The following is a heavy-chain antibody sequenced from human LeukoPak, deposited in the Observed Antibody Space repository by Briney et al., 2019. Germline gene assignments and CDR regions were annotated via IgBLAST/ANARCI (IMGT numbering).Heavy chain of an antibody. V-gene: IGHV4-59*01. Sequence: SETLSLTCTVSGGSISSYYWSWIRQPPGKELEWIGYIYYSGSTNYNPSLKSRVTISVDTSKNQFPLKLSSVTAADTAVYYCARAPASALWFGEFTVGFDPWGQGTLVTVSS. CDR1: GGSISSYY. J-gene: IGHJ5*02. CDR3: ARAPASALWFGEFTVGFDP. D-gene: IGHD3-10*01. CDR2: IYYSGST.